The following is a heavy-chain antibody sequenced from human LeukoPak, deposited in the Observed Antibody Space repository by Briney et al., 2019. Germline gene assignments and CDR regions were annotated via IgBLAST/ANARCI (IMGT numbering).Heavy chain of an antibody. D-gene: IGHD6-19*01. J-gene: IGHJ4*02. V-gene: IGHV3-43*02. CDR1: GFTFDGYA. CDR2: ISGDGGIT. Sequence: GGSLRLSCVASGFTFDGYAMHWVRQVPGKGLGWVSLISGDGGITDYVDSVKGRFTISRDNNKNSLYLQLDSLRTEDSALYFCAKDPDRTGWHRFHYWGQGTLVTVTS. CDR3: AKDPDRTGWHRFHY.